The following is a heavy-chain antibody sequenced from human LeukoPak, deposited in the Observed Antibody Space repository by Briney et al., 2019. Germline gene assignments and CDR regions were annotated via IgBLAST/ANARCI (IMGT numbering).Heavy chain of an antibody. CDR2: IYTSGST. D-gene: IGHD6-19*01. CDR3: ARAYSSGSYYGMDV. J-gene: IGHJ6*02. CDR1: GGSISSYY. Sequence: SETLSLTCTVSGGSISSYYWSWIRQPAGKGLEWIGRIYTSGSTNYNPSLKSRVTMPVDTSKNQFSLKLSSVTAADTAVYYCARAYSSGSYYGMDVWGQGTTVTISS. V-gene: IGHV4-4*07.